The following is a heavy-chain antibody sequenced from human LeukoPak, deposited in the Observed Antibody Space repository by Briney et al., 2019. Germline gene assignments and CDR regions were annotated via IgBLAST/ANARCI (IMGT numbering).Heavy chain of an antibody. CDR2: ISVYNGNT. CDR1: GYTFTSYG. J-gene: IGHJ6*02. CDR3: ARDWIQVGYYYGMDV. Sequence: VSVKVSCKASGYTFTSYGISWVRQAPGQGLEWMGWISVYNGNTNYAQKVQGRVTMTTDTSTSTAYMELRSLTSDDTAVYYCARDWIQVGYYYGMDVWGQGTTVTVSS. V-gene: IGHV1-18*01. D-gene: IGHD5-18*01.